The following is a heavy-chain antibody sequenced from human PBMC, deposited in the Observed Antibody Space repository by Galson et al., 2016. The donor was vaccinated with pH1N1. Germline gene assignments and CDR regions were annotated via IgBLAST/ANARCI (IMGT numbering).Heavy chain of an antibody. V-gene: IGHV3-21*01. D-gene: IGHD2-21*02. CDR1: GFTFSSYS. J-gene: IGHJ1*01. CDR2: ISSSSNYI. Sequence: SLRLSCAASGFTFSSYSMHWVRQAPGKGLEWVSSISSSSNYIHYAGSLRGRFTISRDNAKNSLYLQVNSLGAEDTAVYYCARAGGVVTSTLFFQHWGQGTLVTVSS. CDR3: ARAGGVVTSTLFFQH.